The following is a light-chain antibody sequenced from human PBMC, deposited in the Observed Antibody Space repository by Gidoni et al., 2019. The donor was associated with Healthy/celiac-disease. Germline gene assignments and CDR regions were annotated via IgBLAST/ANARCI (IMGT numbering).Light chain of an antibody. CDR3: MQALQTPRT. CDR1: QSPLHSNGYNY. Sequence: DMVMTHSPLSLPVTPGAPASISCRSSQSPLHSNGYNYLDWYLQKPGQSPQLLIYLGSNRASGVPDRFSGSGSGTDFTLKISRVEAEDVGVYYCMQALQTPRTFGQGTKVEIK. CDR2: LGS. V-gene: IGKV2-28*01. J-gene: IGKJ1*01.